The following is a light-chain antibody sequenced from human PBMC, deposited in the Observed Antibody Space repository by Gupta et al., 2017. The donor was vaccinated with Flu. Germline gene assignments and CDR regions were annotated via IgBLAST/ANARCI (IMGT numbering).Light chain of an antibody. CDR1: SGSIASNY. V-gene: IGLV6-57*01. CDR2: EDH. Sequence: SCTRSSGSIASNYVHWYQQRPGTSPTNVIYEDHYISSGVPHRFSGSIDTSSNSASLTLSGLKTEDEADYYCQSDEVFGGGNKLTVL. CDR3: QSDEV. J-gene: IGLJ3*02.